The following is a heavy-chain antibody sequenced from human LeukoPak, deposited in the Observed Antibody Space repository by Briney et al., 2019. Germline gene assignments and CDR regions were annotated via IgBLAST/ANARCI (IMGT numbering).Heavy chain of an antibody. J-gene: IGHJ4*02. CDR1: GFTFNSYS. Sequence: GGSLRLSCAASGFTFNSYSMNWVGQAPGKGLEWVSSISSTSSYIYYADSVKGRFTISRDNAKNSLYLQMNSLRAEDTAVYYCARGRGWYQGDYWGQGTLVTVSS. CDR3: ARGRGWYQGDY. D-gene: IGHD6-19*01. V-gene: IGHV3-21*01. CDR2: ISSTSSYI.